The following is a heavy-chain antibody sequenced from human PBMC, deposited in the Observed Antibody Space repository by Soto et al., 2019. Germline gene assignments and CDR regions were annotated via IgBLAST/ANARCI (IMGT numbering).Heavy chain of an antibody. Sequence: QVQLVQSGAEVKKPGSSVKVSCKASGGTFSSYAISWVRQAPGQGLEWMGGFIPTFGTANYAQKFQGRVTITGVESTSTAYMELSSLRSEDTAVYYCAVRGLIEMATQGVDYWGQGTLVTVSS. CDR2: FIPTFGTA. CDR1: GGTFSSYA. J-gene: IGHJ4*02. V-gene: IGHV1-69*01. D-gene: IGHD3-16*01. CDR3: AVRGLIEMATQGVDY.